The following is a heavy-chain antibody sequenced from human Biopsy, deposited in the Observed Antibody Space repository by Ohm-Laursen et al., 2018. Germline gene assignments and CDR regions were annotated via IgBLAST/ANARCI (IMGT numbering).Heavy chain of an antibody. V-gene: IGHV1-69*17. CDR1: GGTFNNYA. CDR2: IIAVSGLV. D-gene: IGHD3-3*01. Sequence: SSVKVSCKPSGGTFNNYAFTWVRQAPGQGLEWMGGIIAVSGLVNYAPKFQGRVSITADKSTTTAYMELSNLKSEDTAVYYCATPFQYYDSWGGYPPFDHWGQGTLVTVSS. J-gene: IGHJ4*02. CDR3: ATPFQYYDSWGGYPPFDH.